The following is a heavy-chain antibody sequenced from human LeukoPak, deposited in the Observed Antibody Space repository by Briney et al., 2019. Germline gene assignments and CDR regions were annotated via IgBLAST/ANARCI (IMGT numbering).Heavy chain of an antibody. CDR1: GYTFTSYG. V-gene: IGHV1-18*01. CDR3: ARDVLGSGYESFGY. J-gene: IGHJ4*02. Sequence: ASVKVSCKASGYTFTSYGISWVRQAPGQGLEWMGWISAYNGNTNYAQKLQGRVTMTTDTSTSTAYMELRSLRSDDTAVYYCARDVLGSGYESFGYWGQGTLVTVSS. CDR2: ISAYNGNT. D-gene: IGHD5-12*01.